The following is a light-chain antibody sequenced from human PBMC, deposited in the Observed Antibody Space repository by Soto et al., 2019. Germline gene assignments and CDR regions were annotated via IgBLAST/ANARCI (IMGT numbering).Light chain of an antibody. J-gene: IGKJ5*01. CDR2: RAS. V-gene: IGKV3-20*01. CDR3: QQYGSSPVT. Sequence: EIVLTQSPGTLSLSPWERATLSCRASQSVAGTYLAWYQQKPGQAPRLLIYRASSRATGIPDRFSGSGSGTDFTLTISRLEPEDFAVFYCQQYGSSPVTFGQGTRLEIK. CDR1: QSVAGTY.